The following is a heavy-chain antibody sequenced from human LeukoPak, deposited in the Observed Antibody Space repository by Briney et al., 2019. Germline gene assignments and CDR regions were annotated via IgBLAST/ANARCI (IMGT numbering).Heavy chain of an antibody. CDR2: IRFDGSNK. CDR1: GFAFSTYG. V-gene: IGHV3-30*02. CDR3: ATHPGDHWFGYLQL. Sequence: GGSLRLSCAASGFAFSTYGIHWVRQAPGKGLEWVAFIRFDGSNKHYADSVKGRFTVSRDNAKNSLYLQMNSLRAEDTAVYYCATHPGDHWFGYLQLWGQGTLVTVSS. J-gene: IGHJ4*02. D-gene: IGHD3-10*01.